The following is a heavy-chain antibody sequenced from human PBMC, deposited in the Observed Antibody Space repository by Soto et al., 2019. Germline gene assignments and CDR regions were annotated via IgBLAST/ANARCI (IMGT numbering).Heavy chain of an antibody. J-gene: IGHJ4*02. CDR2: ISAYNGNT. Sequence: QVQLVQSGAEVKKPGASVKVSCKASGYTFTSYGISWVRQAPGQGLEWMGWISAYNGNTNYAQKLQGRVTMTTDTSTSTAYMELRSLRSDDTAVYYCASLPVEEGYGDTEFDYWGQGTLVTVSS. CDR1: GYTFTSYG. D-gene: IGHD4-17*01. CDR3: ASLPVEEGYGDTEFDY. V-gene: IGHV1-18*01.